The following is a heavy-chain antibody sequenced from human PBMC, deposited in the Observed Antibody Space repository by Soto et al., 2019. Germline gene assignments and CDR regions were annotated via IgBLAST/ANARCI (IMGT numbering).Heavy chain of an antibody. V-gene: IGHV3-33*01. CDR2: ILNDGSNR. CDR1: GFTFSNYG. Sequence: QVQLVESGGGVVQPGRSLTLSCAASGFTFSNYGMHWVRQARGKGLEWVAVILNDGSNRYHADSVKDRFTISRDNSKNTLYLQMNSLRAEDTAVYYCARDDEYSGNGMDVWGQGTTVTVS. D-gene: IGHD3-10*01. J-gene: IGHJ6*02. CDR3: ARDDEYSGNGMDV.